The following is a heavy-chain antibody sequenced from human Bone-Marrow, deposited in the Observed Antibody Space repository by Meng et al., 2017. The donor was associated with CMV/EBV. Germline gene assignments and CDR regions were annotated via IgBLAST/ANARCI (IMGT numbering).Heavy chain of an antibody. Sequence: GESLKISCKGSGYSFTNYWIGWVRQMPGKGLEWMGIIYPGDSDTRYSPSFQGQVTISADKSISTAYLQWSSLKASDTAMYYCARRDLEPGTAPYLAYWGQGKLVHVAS. V-gene: IGHV5-51*01. J-gene: IGHJ4*02. CDR1: GYSFTNYW. CDR3: ARRDLEPGTAPYLAY. D-gene: IGHD1-1*01. CDR2: IYPGDSDT.